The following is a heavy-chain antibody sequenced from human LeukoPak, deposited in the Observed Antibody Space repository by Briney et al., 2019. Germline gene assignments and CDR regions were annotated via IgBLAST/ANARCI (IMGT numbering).Heavy chain of an antibody. Sequence: GGSLRLSCAASGFTFGSYAMSWVRQPPGKGLEWVSTISGCGGSTYYADSLKGRFTISRDNSKGTLYLQMNSLRAEDTAIYYCAKVAHPELRDCWFDPWGQGTLVTVSS. D-gene: IGHD3-10*01. V-gene: IGHV3-23*01. CDR2: ISGCGGST. J-gene: IGHJ5*02. CDR3: AKVAHPELRDCWFDP. CDR1: GFTFGSYA.